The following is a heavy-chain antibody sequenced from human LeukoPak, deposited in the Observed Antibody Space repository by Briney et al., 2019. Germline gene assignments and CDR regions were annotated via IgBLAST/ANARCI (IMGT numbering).Heavy chain of an antibody. CDR1: GFTFSSYS. CDR3: ARVAVGAIDY. Sequence: GGSLRLSCAASGFTFSSYSMNWVRQAPGEGLEWVSSISSSSSYIYYADSVKGRFTISRDNAKNSLYLQMNSLRAEDTAVYYCARVAVGAIDYWGQGTLVTVSS. D-gene: IGHD1-26*01. V-gene: IGHV3-21*01. J-gene: IGHJ4*02. CDR2: ISSSSSYI.